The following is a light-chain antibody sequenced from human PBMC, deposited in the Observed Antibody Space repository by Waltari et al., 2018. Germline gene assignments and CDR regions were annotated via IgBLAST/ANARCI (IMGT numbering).Light chain of an antibody. CDR2: GST. J-gene: IGLJ3*02. CDR1: GSNIGAGYD. CDR3: QSYDTSLSVV. V-gene: IGLV1-40*01. Sequence: QSVLTQPPSVSGAPGQRVTISCTGSGSNIGAGYDVHWYQQFPRAAPRLLIYGSTTRPLGVPDLFFGSTSGTSASLAIIGLQAEDEADYYCQSYDTSLSVVFGGGTKVTVL.